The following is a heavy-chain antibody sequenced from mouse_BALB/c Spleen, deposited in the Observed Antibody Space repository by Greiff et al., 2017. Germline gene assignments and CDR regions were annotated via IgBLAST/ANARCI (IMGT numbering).Heavy chain of an antibody. CDR1: GYTFTSYW. CDR3: TREEGYYGSSYYAMDY. CDR2: IYPGSGST. J-gene: IGHJ4*01. V-gene: IGHV1S22*01. D-gene: IGHD1-1*01. Sequence: LQQPGSELVRPGASVKLSCKASGYTFTSYWMHWVQQRPGQGLEWIGNIYPGSGSTNYDEKFKSKATLTVDTSSSTAYMQLSSLTSEDSAVYYCTREEGYYGSSYYAMDYWGQGTSVTVSS.